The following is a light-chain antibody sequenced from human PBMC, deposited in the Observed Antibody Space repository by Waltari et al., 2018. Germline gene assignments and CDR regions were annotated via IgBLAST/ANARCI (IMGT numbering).Light chain of an antibody. CDR2: EVS. CDR1: QSLLDSEDGNTY. CDR3: MQGIEYPWT. V-gene: IGKV2-40*01. J-gene: IGKJ1*01. Sequence: DIVMTQTPLSLPVTLGEPASISCRSSQSLLDSEDGNTYLDWYLQKPGQSPQLLIYEVSNRASRVPDRFSGSGSDTYFTLKISRVEAEDVGVYYCMQGIEYPWTFGQGTKVEIK.